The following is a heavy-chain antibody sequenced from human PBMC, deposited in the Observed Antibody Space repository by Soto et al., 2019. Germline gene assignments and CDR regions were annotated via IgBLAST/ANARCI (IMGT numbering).Heavy chain of an antibody. Sequence: QVQLVQSGAEVKKPGSSVKVSCKASGGTFSSYAISWVRQAPGQGLEWMGGIIPIFGTANYAQKFQGRVTITADESTSTAYMGLSSLRSEDTAVYYCARGHDFWGLYGMDVWGQGTTVTVSS. CDR2: IIPIFGTA. V-gene: IGHV1-69*01. CDR1: GGTFSSYA. D-gene: IGHD3-3*01. CDR3: ARGHDFWGLYGMDV. J-gene: IGHJ6*02.